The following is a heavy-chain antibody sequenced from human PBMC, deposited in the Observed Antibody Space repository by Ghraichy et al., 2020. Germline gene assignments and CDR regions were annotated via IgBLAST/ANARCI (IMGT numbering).Heavy chain of an antibody. V-gene: IGHV4-38-2*02. Sequence: SETLSLTCSVSNLPIDSGFYWGWIRQPPGKGLEWIGSIYHTGSTYSNPSLKSRVTLSVDTSKNHLSLKLTSVTAADTAIYFCARESGHDIDDYALAYWGPGTLVTVSS. CDR1: NLPIDSGFY. D-gene: IGHD4-17*01. CDR3: ARESGHDIDDYALAY. J-gene: IGHJ4*02. CDR2: IYHTGST.